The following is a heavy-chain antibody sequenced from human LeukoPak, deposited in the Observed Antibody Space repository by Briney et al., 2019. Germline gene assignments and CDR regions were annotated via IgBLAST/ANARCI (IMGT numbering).Heavy chain of an antibody. CDR1: GDSVSSNSAA. CDR2: TYYRSKWYN. Sequence: SQTLSLTCAISGDSVSSNSAAWNWIRQSPSRGLEWLGRTYYRSKWYNDYAVSVKSRITINPDTSKNQFSLQLNSVTPEDTAVNYCARTKGIAVAGTYDYWGQGTLVTVSS. J-gene: IGHJ4*02. V-gene: IGHV6-1*01. D-gene: IGHD6-19*01. CDR3: ARTKGIAVAGTYDY.